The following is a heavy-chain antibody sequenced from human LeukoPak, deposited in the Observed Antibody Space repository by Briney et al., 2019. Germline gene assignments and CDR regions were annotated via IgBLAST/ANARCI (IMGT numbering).Heavy chain of an antibody. CDR2: IKSKNDGGTT. Sequence: GGSLRLSCAASGFTFSNAWMNWVRQAPGKGLEWVGHIKSKNDGGTTDYAAPVKGRVTISRDDSKNTVYLQMTSLKTEDTAVYYCVTVIRLKDVDYWGRGTLVTVSS. D-gene: IGHD6-19*01. J-gene: IGHJ4*02. V-gene: IGHV3-15*01. CDR1: GFTFSNAW. CDR3: VTVIRLKDVDY.